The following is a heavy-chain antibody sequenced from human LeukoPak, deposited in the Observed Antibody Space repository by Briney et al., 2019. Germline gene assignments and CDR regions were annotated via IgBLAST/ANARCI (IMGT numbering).Heavy chain of an antibody. CDR1: GYTFTSYY. Sequence: ASVKVSCKASGYTFTSYYMRWVRQAPGQGLEWMGIINPSGGSTSYAQKFQGRVTMTRDTSTSTVYMELSSLRSDDTAVYYCARDPVGYCSSTSCYKGGGFDPWGQGTLVTVSS. J-gene: IGHJ5*02. CDR3: ARDPVGYCSSTSCYKGGGFDP. V-gene: IGHV1-46*01. D-gene: IGHD2-2*02. CDR2: INPSGGST.